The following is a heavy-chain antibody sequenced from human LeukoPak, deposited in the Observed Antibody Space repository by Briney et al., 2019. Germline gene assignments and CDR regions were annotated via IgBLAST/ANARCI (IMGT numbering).Heavy chain of an antibody. V-gene: IGHV3-48*04. D-gene: IGHD3-16*01. CDR3: ARAMSTFGGVRNYFDS. CDR2: VSISSGTI. Sequence: MNWVRQAPGKGLEWISFVSISSGTIYYADSVNGRFRISRDNAKSSLDLEMNSLRAEDTAVYYCARAMSTFGGVRNYFDSWGQGTLVTVSP. J-gene: IGHJ4*02.